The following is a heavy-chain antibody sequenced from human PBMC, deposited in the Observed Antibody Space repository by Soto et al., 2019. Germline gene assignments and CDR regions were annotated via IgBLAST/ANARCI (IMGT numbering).Heavy chain of an antibody. J-gene: IGHJ4*02. CDR2: IYSKTDGETR. CDR3: ATPLGTSYCRFYY. D-gene: IGHD3-10*01. CDR1: GFTFSGAY. V-gene: IGHV3-15*01. Sequence: EVQLVESGGGLVKPGGSLRLSCAASGFTFSGAYMSWVRQAPGKGLEWVGRIYSKTDGETRDYAAPVKGRFIISRDDSRNMWFLQMNSLRTEDTAVYYCATPLGTSYCRFYYWGQGAPVTVSS.